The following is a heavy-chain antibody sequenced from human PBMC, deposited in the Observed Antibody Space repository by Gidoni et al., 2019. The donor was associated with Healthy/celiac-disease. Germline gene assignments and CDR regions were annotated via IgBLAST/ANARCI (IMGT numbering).Heavy chain of an antibody. Sequence: EVQLVESGGGLVKPVGSLRLSCAASGFTFSSYSMTWVRQAPGKGLEWVSSISDSGTYIYYADSVKGRFTISRDNAKNSLYLQMNSLRAEDTAVYYCARDSDPRLGRELGYWGQGTLVTVSS. V-gene: IGHV3-21*06. CDR3: ARDSDPRLGRELGY. J-gene: IGHJ4*02. CDR1: GFTFSSYS. D-gene: IGHD3-16*01. CDR2: ISDSGTYI.